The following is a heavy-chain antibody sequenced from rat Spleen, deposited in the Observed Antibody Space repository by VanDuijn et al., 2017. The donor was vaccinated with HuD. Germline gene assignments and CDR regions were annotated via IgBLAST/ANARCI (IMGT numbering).Heavy chain of an antibody. CDR2: ITNSGRST. CDR3: TTDKDYGWYPYWFSY. Sequence: EVQLVESGGGLVQPGRSLKVSCVVSGFTFSNYGMAWVRQAPTEGLEWVTSITNSGRSTYYRDSVKGRFTISRDNEKSTLYLQMDSLRAEDTATYYCTTDKDYGWYPYWFSYWGQGTLVTVSS. V-gene: IGHV5-27*01. J-gene: IGHJ3*01. CDR1: GFTFSNYG. D-gene: IGHD1-11*01.